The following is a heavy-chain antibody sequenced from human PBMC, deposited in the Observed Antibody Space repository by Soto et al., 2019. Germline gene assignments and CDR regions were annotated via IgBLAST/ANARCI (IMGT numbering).Heavy chain of an antibody. CDR2: IIPIFGTA. J-gene: IGHJ4*02. Sequence: ASVKVSCKASGGTFSSYAISWVRQAPGQGLEWMGGIIPIFGTANYAQKFQGRVTITADESTSTAYMELSSLRSEDTAVYHCARAGPEGGLEMVTIAFDYWGQGTLVTVSS. CDR3: ARAGPEGGLEMVTIAFDY. D-gene: IGHD5-18*01. CDR1: GGTFSSYA. V-gene: IGHV1-69*13.